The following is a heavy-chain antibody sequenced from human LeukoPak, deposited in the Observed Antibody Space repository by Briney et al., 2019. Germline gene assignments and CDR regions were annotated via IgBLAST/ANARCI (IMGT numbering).Heavy chain of an antibody. V-gene: IGHV3-48*01. Sequence: PGGSLRLSCAASGFSFSSYSMNWARQSPGKGLEWDSYISSSSSTISYADSVKGRFTISRDNAKNSLYLQMNSLRAEDTAVYYCANSSSWVLDDWGQGTLVTVSS. CDR2: ISSSSSTI. CDR1: GFSFSSYS. J-gene: IGHJ4*02. CDR3: ANSSSWVLDD. D-gene: IGHD6-6*01.